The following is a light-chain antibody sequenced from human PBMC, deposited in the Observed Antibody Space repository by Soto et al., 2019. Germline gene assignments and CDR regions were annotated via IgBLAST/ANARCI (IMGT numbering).Light chain of an antibody. V-gene: IGLV2-11*01. CDR1: SSDVGGYNY. J-gene: IGLJ2*01. CDR2: DVS. CDR3: CSFAGSYLVV. Sequence: QSVLTQPRSVSGSPGQSVTISCNGTSSDVGGYNYVSWYQQHPGKAPKLMIYDVSKRPSGVPDRFSGSKSGNTASLTISGLQAEDEADYYCCSFAGSYLVVFGGGTKVTVL.